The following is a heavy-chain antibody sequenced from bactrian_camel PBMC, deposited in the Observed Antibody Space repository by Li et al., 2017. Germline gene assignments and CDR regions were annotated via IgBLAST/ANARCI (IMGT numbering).Heavy chain of an antibody. Sequence: HVQLVESGGGSVPVGGSLKLSCSASGRSVTMAWFRQAPGKEREGVASILIGGGTTFYGPSVKGRFTISRDNDKNMVYLQMYSLKSEDTALYYCVTDLMSRPGGSWYDTDFAYWGQGTQVTV. D-gene: IGHD6*01. CDR1: GRSVT. V-gene: IGHV3S54*01. CDR2: ILIGGGTT. J-gene: IGHJ6*01. CDR3: VTDLMSRPGGSWYDTDFAY.